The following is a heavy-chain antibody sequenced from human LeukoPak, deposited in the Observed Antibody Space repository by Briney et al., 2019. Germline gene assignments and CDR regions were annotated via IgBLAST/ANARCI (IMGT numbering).Heavy chain of an antibody. CDR3: AKDRVAVAGTGAFDY. Sequence: PGGSLRLSCAASKFTFSSYGMHWVRQAPGKGLEWVAFIRYDGSNKYYADSVKGRFTISRDNSKNTLYLQMNSLRAEDTAVYYCAKDRVAVAGTGAFDYWGQGTLVTVSS. D-gene: IGHD6-19*01. J-gene: IGHJ4*02. CDR1: KFTFSSYG. CDR2: IRYDGSNK. V-gene: IGHV3-30*02.